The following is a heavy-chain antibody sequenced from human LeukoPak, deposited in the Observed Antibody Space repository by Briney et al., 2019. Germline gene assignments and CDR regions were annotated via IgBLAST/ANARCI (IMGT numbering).Heavy chain of an antibody. CDR1: GGSISSGGYS. Sequence: SETLSLTCAVSGGSISSGGYSWSWIRQPPGKGLEWIAYIYHSGSTFYNPSLKSRVSISADRSKKQFSLKLSSVTAADTAVYYCARSPGYCSGGSCYGHYYGMDVWGQGTTVTVSS. V-gene: IGHV4-30-2*01. D-gene: IGHD2-15*01. J-gene: IGHJ6*02. CDR2: IYHSGST. CDR3: ARSPGYCSGGSCYGHYYGMDV.